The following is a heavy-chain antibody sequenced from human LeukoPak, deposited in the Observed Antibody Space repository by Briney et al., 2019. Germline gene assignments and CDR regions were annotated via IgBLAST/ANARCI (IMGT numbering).Heavy chain of an antibody. D-gene: IGHD5-12*01. CDR1: GYTFTSYA. J-gene: IGHJ4*02. CDR2: INAGNGNT. V-gene: IGHV1-3*01. Sequence: ASVKVSCKASGYTFTSYAMHWVRQAPGQGLEWMGWINAGNGNTKYSQKFQGRVTITRDTSASTAYMELSSLRSEDTAVYYCARFILSYSGYDFGPDYWGQGTLVTVSS. CDR3: ARFILSYSGYDFGPDY.